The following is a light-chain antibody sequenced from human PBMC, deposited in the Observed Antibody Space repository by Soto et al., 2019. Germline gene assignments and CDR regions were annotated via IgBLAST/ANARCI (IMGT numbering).Light chain of an antibody. CDR3: CSYAGSYTLV. J-gene: IGLJ1*01. CDR2: DVN. Sequence: QSALTQPRSVSGSPGQSVTISCTGTSSDVGGYNYVSWYQQHPGKAPKLMIYDVNKRPSRVPDRFSGSKSGNTASLTISGLQAEDEADYYCCSYAGSYTLVFGTGTKVTVL. CDR1: SSDVGGYNY. V-gene: IGLV2-11*01.